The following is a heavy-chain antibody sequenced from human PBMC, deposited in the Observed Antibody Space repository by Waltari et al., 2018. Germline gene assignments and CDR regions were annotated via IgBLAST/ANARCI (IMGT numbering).Heavy chain of an antibody. D-gene: IGHD4-17*01. CDR1: GVTLGRYW. J-gene: IGHJ4*02. Sequence: EVQLVESGGGSVQPGGSLRLSCAASGVTLGRYWLNWVRQAPGKGLEWVANIKQDGSEKNYVDSVEGRFSISRDNAQNSLYLQMNSLRAEDTAIYYCVTGLTTVTAKDYFDHWGQGALVTVSS. CDR3: VTGLTTVTAKDYFDH. V-gene: IGHV3-7*01. CDR2: IKQDGSEK.